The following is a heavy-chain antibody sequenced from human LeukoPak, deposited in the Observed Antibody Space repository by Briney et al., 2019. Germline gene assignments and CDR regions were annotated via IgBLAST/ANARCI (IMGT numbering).Heavy chain of an antibody. J-gene: IGHJ3*02. D-gene: IGHD3-3*01. CDR3: AREVWSGPIMGHDAFDI. V-gene: IGHV1-69*13. CDR1: GGTFSSYA. Sequence: SVKVSCKASGGTFSSYAISWVRQAPGQGLEWMGGIIPIFGTANYAQKFQGRDTITADESTSTAYMELSSLRSEDTAVYYCAREVWSGPIMGHDAFDIWGQGTMVTVSS. CDR2: IIPIFGTA.